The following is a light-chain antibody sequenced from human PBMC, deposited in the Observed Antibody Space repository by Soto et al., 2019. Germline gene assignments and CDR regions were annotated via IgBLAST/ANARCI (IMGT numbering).Light chain of an antibody. V-gene: IGLV1-40*01. CDR2: GKT. CDR3: QSYDSSLSGVV. CDR1: SSNIGAGFD. J-gene: IGLJ2*01. Sequence: QSALTQPPSVSGAPGQRVTISCTGSSSNIGAGFDVHWYHQLPGTAPKLRVYGKTNRPSGVTDRFSGTKSGTSASLAITGLQAGDEADYYCQSYDSSLSGVVFGGGTKLTVL.